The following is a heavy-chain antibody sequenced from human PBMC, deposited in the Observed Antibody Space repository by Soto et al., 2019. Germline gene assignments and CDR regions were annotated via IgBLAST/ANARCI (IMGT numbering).Heavy chain of an antibody. CDR1: GYTFTSYY. D-gene: IGHD6-13*01. V-gene: IGHV1-46*01. J-gene: IGHJ6*02. Sequence: RASVKVSCKASGYTFTSYYMHWVRQAPGQGLEWMGIINPSGGSTSYAQKFQGRVTMTRDTSTSTVYMELSSLRSEDTAVYYCARDPARTIAAAGRDYYYGMDVWGQGTTVTVSS. CDR2: INPSGGST. CDR3: ARDPARTIAAAGRDYYYGMDV.